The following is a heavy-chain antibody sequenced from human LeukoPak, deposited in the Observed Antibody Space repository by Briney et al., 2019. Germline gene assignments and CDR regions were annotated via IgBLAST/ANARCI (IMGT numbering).Heavy chain of an antibody. J-gene: IGHJ4*02. V-gene: IGHV1-46*01. Sequence: ASVKVSCKASGYTFTSYGISWVRQAPGQGLEWMGIINPSGGSTSYAQKFQGRVTMTRDTSTSTVYMELSSLRSEDTAVYYCARDKPDIGSGVTTSAYYFDYWGQGTLVTVSS. D-gene: IGHD1-26*01. CDR3: ARDKPDIGSGVTTSAYYFDY. CDR2: INPSGGST. CDR1: GYTFTSYG.